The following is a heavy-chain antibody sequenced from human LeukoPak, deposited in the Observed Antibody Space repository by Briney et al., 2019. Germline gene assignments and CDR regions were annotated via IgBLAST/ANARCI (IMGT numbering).Heavy chain of an antibody. CDR1: GGSVSSHF. J-gene: IGHJ5*02. Sequence: SETLSLTCTVSGGSVSSHFWSWIRQPPGMGLEWIGYISYSGSTKYNPSLESRVTISVDTSKTQFSLRLSSVTAADTAVYYCARQGWSGYSTSWFDLWGQGTLVTVSS. V-gene: IGHV4-59*08. CDR3: ARQGWSGYSTSWFDL. CDR2: ISYSGST. D-gene: IGHD3-3*01.